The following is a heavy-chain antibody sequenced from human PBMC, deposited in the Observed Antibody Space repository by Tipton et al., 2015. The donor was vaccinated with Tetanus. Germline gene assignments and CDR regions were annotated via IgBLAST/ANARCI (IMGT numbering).Heavy chain of an antibody. Sequence: QVQLVQSGAEVKKPGASVKVSCKASGYAFTSYGISWVRQAPGQGLEWMGWISAYNGNTNYAQKLQGRVTMTTDTSTSTAYMELRSLRSDDTAVYYCARTLRSYYYYYGMDVWGQGTTVTVSS. CDR2: ISAYNGNT. J-gene: IGHJ6*02. D-gene: IGHD2-15*01. V-gene: IGHV1-18*01. CDR3: ARTLRSYYYYYGMDV. CDR1: GYAFTSYG.